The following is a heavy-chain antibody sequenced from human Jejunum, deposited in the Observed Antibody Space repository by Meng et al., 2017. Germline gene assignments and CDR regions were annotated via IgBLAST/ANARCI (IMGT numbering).Heavy chain of an antibody. CDR3: ARVILYSGSYYFDS. J-gene: IGHJ4*02. CDR1: GDSVSSDNYY. CDR2: IYYSGST. V-gene: IGHV4-61*01. D-gene: IGHD1-26*01. Sequence: QVHLQESGPGLVRPSATMSLTCTVSGDSVSSDNYYWSWIRQPPGKGLEWIGYIYYSGSTDHNPSLKSRVTMSVDTSRNQFSLNLSSVTAADTAVYYCARVILYSGSYYFDSWGQGTLVTVSS.